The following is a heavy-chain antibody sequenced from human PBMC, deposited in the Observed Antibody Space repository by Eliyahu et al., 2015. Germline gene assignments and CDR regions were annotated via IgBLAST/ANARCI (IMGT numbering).Heavy chain of an antibody. D-gene: IGHD1-26*01. Sequence: QVQLVESGGGVVQPGGSLRLSCAASGFTFSSYGMHWVRQAPGKGLGWVAFIRYDGSNKYYADSVKGRFTISRDNSKNTLYLQMNSLRAEDTAVYYCAKDYGWELLYWGQGTLVTVSS. CDR2: IRYDGSNK. J-gene: IGHJ4*02. CDR1: GFTFSSYG. V-gene: IGHV3-30*02. CDR3: AKDYGWELLY.